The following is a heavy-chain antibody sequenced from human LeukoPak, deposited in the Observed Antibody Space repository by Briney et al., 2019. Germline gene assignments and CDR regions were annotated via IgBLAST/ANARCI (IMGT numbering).Heavy chain of an antibody. CDR2: IIPILGIA. Sequence: SVKVSCKASGGTFSNSAIGWVRQAPGQGLEWMGRIIPILGIANYAQKFQGRVTITADKSTSTAYMELSSLRSEDTAVYYRARDLGLQSSVGDYWGQGTLVTVSS. V-gene: IGHV1-69*04. D-gene: IGHD3-16*01. CDR3: ARDLGLQSSVGDY. J-gene: IGHJ4*02. CDR1: GGTFSNSA.